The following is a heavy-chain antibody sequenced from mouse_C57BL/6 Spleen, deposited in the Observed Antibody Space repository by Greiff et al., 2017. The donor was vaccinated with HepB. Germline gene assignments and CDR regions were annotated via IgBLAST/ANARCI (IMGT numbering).Heavy chain of an antibody. Sequence: VQLQQPGAELVKPGASVKLSCKASGYTFTSYWMHWVKQRPGRGLEWIGRIEPNSGGTKYNEKFKSKATLTVDKPSSTAYMQLSSLTSEDSAVYYCARYDHSWFAYWGQGTLVTVSA. CDR1: GYTFTSYW. J-gene: IGHJ3*01. V-gene: IGHV1-72*01. D-gene: IGHD2-3*01. CDR3: ARYDHSWFAY. CDR2: IEPNSGGT.